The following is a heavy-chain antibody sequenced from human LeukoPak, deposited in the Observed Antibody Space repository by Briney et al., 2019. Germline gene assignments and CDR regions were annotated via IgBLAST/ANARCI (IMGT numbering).Heavy chain of an antibody. CDR3: ATDLGLTMIRGVLVS. CDR1: GFTFTNAW. D-gene: IGHD3-10*01. J-gene: IGHJ4*02. V-gene: IGHV3-15*01. Sequence: KPGGSLRLSCAASGFTFTNAWMSWVRQAPGKGLEWVGRIKSKGDGETTDYTAPVKGRFTMSRDDSKATLYLQMNYVIVEDTAVYFCATDLGLTMIRGVLVSWGQGALVRVSP. CDR2: IKSKGDGETT.